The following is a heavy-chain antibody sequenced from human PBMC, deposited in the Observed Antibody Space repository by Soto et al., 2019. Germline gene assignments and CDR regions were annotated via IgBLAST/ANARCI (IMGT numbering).Heavy chain of an antibody. CDR2: VFYTGST. D-gene: IGHD1-26*01. Sequence: SSETLSLTCTVSGGSISSYHWSWIRQSPGKGLEWIGYVFYTGSTKYNPALKRRVTISVDTPKNQFSLKLSSVSAADTGLYYCARSYSGTFYGYDTWGQGILVTVSS. J-gene: IGHJ5*02. CDR1: GGSISSYH. V-gene: IGHV4-59*01. CDR3: ARSYSGTFYGYDT.